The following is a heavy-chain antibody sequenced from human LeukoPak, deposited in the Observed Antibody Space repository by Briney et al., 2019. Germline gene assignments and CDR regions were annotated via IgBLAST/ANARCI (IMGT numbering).Heavy chain of an antibody. CDR3: ARAASGYIYGYTDY. D-gene: IGHD5-18*01. CDR1: GYTFTVYY. CDR2: INPNSGGT. Sequence: ASVKASCKASGYTFTVYYIHWVRQAPGQGLEWVGWINPNSGGTDYAQNFQGRVTVTRDTSISTAYMELTRLRSDDTAVYYCARAASGYIYGYTDYWGQGTLVTVSS. V-gene: IGHV1-2*02. J-gene: IGHJ4*02.